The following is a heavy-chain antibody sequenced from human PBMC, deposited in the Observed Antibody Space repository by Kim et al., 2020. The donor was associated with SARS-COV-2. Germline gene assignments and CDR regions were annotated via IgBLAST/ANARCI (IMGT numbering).Heavy chain of an antibody. D-gene: IGHD4-4*01. CDR2: IWYDGSNK. J-gene: IGHJ5*02. CDR3: ARDYFTTVTPSWVDWFDP. Sequence: GGSLRLSCAASGFTFSSYGMHWVRQAPGKGLEWVAVIWYDGSNKYYADSVKGRFTISRDNSKNTLYLQMNSLRAEDTAVYYCARDYFTTVTPSWVDWFDPWGQGTLVTVSS. V-gene: IGHV3-33*01. CDR1: GFTFSSYG.